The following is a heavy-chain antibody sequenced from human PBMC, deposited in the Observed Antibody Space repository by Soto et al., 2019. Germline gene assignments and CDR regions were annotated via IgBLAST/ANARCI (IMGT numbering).Heavy chain of an antibody. V-gene: IGHV1-18*01. J-gene: IGHJ4*02. CDR3: ARGDTYYVNWYVDY. CDR2: ISAYSGNT. CDR1: GFTFTNYY. Sequence: QVQLVQSGAEVKKPGASVKVSCKTSGFTFTNYYINWVRQAPGQGLEVMGWISAYSGNTNYAQNLQGRVTMTTDTSASTAYLKLRSLRSDDTAVYFCARGDTYYVNWYVDYWGQGTRVTVSS. D-gene: IGHD1-1*01.